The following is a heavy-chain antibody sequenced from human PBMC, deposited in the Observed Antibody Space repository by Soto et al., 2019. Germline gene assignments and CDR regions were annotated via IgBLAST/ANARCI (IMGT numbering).Heavy chain of an antibody. CDR3: ARHPYGSGSYYLDY. CDR1: GGSSVSYG. D-gene: IGHD3-10*01. V-gene: IGHV4-59*08. Sequence: ALETLSLTWTVSGGSSVSYGGSWIRQPPGKGLEWIGYIYYSGSTNYNPSLKSRVTISVDTSKNQFSLKLSSVTAADTAVYYCARHPYGSGSYYLDYWGQGTLVTVSS. J-gene: IGHJ4*02. CDR2: IYYSGST.